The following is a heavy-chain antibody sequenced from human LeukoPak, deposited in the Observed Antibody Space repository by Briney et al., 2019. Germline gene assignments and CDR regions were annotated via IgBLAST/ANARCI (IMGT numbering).Heavy chain of an antibody. D-gene: IGHD3-22*01. Sequence: GASVKVSCKASGYTFISYGISWVRQAPGQGLEWMRWISTSNGNTNYAQKLQGRVTMTTDASRSTAYMELRSLRSDDTAVYYCASGSYYDSSGPANWGQGTLVTVSS. J-gene: IGHJ4*02. V-gene: IGHV1-18*01. CDR2: ISTSNGNT. CDR3: ASGSYYDSSGPAN. CDR1: GYTFISYG.